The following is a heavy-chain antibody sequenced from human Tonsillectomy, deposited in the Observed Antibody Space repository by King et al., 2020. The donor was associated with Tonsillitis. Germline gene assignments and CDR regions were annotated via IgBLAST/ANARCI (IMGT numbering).Heavy chain of an antibody. Sequence: VQLVESGGGVVQPGRSLRLSCAASGFTFSTYGMHWVRQAPGKGLEWVAVISNDASNKYSAGSVKGRFTISRDNSNNTLYLQMNSLRAEDTAVYYCAKVPRDLPYPLGYYYYGMDVWGQGTTVTVSS. CDR2: ISNDASNK. D-gene: IGHD3-22*01. V-gene: IGHV3-30*18. J-gene: IGHJ6*02. CDR1: GFTFSTYG. CDR3: AKVPRDLPYPLGYYYYGMDV.